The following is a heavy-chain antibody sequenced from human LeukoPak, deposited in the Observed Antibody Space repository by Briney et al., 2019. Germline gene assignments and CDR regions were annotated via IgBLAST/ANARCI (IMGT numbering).Heavy chain of an antibody. V-gene: IGHV5-51*01. D-gene: IGHD1-14*01. CDR1: GYTFTTYW. CDR3: VRRNRYDFEY. J-gene: IGHJ4*02. CDR2: IYPDDSDI. Sequence: GESLKISCKGSGYTFTTYWIGWVRQMPGKGLGWMALIYPDDSDIRYSPSFQGQVTISADKSMNTAYLQWSSLQASDTAMYYCVRRNRYDFEYWGQGSLVTVSS.